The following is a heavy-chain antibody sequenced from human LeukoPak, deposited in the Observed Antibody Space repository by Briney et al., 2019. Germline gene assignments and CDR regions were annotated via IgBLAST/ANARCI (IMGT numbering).Heavy chain of an antibody. D-gene: IGHD1-26*01. J-gene: IGHJ3*02. Sequence: GESLKISCKGCGYSFTSYWIGWVRQMPGKGLEWMGIIYPGDSDTRYSPSFQGQVTISADKSISTAYLQWSSLKASDTAMYYCARHENSGGTGVGAFDIWGQGTMVTVSS. CDR1: GYSFTSYW. CDR3: ARHENSGGTGVGAFDI. CDR2: IYPGDSDT. V-gene: IGHV5-51*01.